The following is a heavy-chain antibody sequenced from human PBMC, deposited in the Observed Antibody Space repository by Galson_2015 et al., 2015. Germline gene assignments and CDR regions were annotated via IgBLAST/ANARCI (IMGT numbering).Heavy chain of an antibody. CDR1: GFTSSSYS. Sequence: SLRLSCAASGFTSSSYSMNWVRQAPGKGLEWVSYISSSSTIYYADSVKGRFTISRDNAKNSLYLQMNSLRDEDTAVYYCARGTTVTHPGYNWFDPWGQGTLVTVSS. CDR2: ISSSSTI. V-gene: IGHV3-48*02. J-gene: IGHJ5*02. CDR3: ARGTTVTHPGYNWFDP. D-gene: IGHD4-17*01.